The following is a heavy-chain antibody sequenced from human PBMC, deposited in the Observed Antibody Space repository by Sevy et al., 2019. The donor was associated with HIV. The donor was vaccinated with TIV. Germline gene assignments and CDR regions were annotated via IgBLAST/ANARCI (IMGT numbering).Heavy chain of an antibody. Sequence: GGSLRLSCSASGFTFSSYAMHWVRQASGKGLEYVSAISSNGGSTYYADSVKGRFTISRDNSKNTLYLQMSSLRAEDTAVYYCVKSWQQLVEGAYFQHWGQGTLVTVSS. CDR1: GFTFSSYA. D-gene: IGHD6-13*01. CDR2: ISSNGGST. V-gene: IGHV3-64D*06. J-gene: IGHJ1*01. CDR3: VKSWQQLVEGAYFQH.